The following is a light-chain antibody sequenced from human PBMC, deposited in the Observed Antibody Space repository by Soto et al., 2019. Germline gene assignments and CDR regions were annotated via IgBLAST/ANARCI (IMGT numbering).Light chain of an antibody. V-gene: IGLV4-60*02. CDR3: ETWDSKTRV. CDR1: SGHSTYI. J-gene: IGLJ3*02. Sequence: QSVLTQSSSASASLGSSVKLTCTLSSGHSTYIIAWHQQQPGKAPRYLMNLEGSGRYNRGSGVPGRFSGSSSGADRYLTISSLQFADEAGYYCETWDSKTRVFGGGTKLTVL. CDR2: LEGSGRY.